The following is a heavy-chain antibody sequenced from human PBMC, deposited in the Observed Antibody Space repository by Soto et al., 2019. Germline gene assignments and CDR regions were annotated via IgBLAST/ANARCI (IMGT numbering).Heavy chain of an antibody. CDR2: INHTACT. J-gene: IGHJ6*02. CDR3: ARGKRDSDWTLGNYYCGLEV. Sequence: SETLSLTCAVYGASFSPYYWSCNLIRQPPGKGLEWIGKINHTACTKYNPSLRSRLTISLDTCKYQFSLTLSSVTAAETGVYYCARGKRDSDWTLGNYYCGLEVWGQGTTVTVSS. V-gene: IGHV4-34*01. D-gene: IGHD6-19*01. CDR1: GASFSPYY.